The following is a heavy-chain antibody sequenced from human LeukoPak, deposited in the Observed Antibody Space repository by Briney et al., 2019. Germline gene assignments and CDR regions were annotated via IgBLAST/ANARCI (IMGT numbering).Heavy chain of an antibody. CDR2: ISSSGSTI. V-gene: IGHV3-48*04. CDR1: GFTFSSSW. CDR3: ARDSGSYNDY. D-gene: IGHD1-26*01. Sequence: GGSLRLSCAASGFTFSSSWMTWIRQAPGKGLEWVSYISSSGSTIYYADSVKGRFTISRDNAKNSLYLQMNSLRAEDTAVYYCARDSGSYNDYWGQGTLVTVSS. J-gene: IGHJ4*02.